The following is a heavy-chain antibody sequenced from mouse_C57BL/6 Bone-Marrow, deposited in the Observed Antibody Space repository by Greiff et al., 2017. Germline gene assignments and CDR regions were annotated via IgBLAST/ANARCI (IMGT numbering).Heavy chain of an antibody. Sequence: VKLMESGAELVKPGASVKISCKASGYAFSSYWMNWVKQRPGKGLEWIGQIYPGDGDTNYNGKFKGKATLTADKSSSTAYMQLSSLTSEDSAVYFCAVVTYYYAMDYWGQGTSVTVSS. J-gene: IGHJ4*01. CDR1: GYAFSSYW. CDR3: AVVTYYYAMDY. D-gene: IGHD2-5*01. V-gene: IGHV1-80*01. CDR2: IYPGDGDT.